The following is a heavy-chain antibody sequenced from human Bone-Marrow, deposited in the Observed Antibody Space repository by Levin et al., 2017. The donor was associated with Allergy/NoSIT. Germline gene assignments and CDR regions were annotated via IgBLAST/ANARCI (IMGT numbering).Heavy chain of an antibody. V-gene: IGHV3-30*04. CDR3: ARDMAARPAWKDYYYYYGMDV. CDR2: ISYDGSNK. D-gene: IGHD6-6*01. J-gene: IGHJ6*02. Sequence: GGSLRLSCAASGFTFSSYAMHWVRQAPGKGLEWVAVISYDGSNKYYADSVKGRFTISRDNSKNTLYLQMNSLRAEDTAVYYCARDMAARPAWKDYYYYYGMDVWGQGTTVTVSS. CDR1: GFTFSSYA.